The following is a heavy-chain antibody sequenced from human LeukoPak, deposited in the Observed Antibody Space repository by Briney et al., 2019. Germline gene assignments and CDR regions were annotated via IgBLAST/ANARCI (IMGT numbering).Heavy chain of an antibody. V-gene: IGHV5-51*01. CDR1: GYSFTTSW. CDR2: IYPGDSNT. CDR3: ARHGAAYKTSSPFDY. J-gene: IGHJ4*02. D-gene: IGHD6-6*01. Sequence: GESLKISCKGSGYSFTTSWIGWVRQMPGKGLEWMGIIYPGDSNTRYSPSFQGQVTISADKSISTAYLQWSSLKASDTAMYYCARHGAAYKTSSPFDYWGQGTLVTVSS.